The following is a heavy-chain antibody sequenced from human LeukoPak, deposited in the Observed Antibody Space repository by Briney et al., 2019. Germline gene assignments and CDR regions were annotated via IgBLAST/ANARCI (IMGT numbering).Heavy chain of an antibody. J-gene: IGHJ6*02. CDR2: INPNSGGT. V-gene: IGHV1-2*04. CDR3: ARGGAAAGLVYYGMDV. CDR1: GYTLTGFY. D-gene: IGHD6-13*01. Sequence: APAKASCKVSGYTLTGFYMPWVRQAAGQGLEWMGWINPNSGGTNYAQKFQGWVTMTRDTSISTAYMELSRLRSDDTAVYYCARGGAAAGLVYYGMDVWGQGTTVTVSS.